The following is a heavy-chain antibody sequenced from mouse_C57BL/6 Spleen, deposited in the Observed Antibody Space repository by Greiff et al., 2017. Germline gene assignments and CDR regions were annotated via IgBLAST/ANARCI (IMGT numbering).Heavy chain of an antibody. CDR2: IHPNSGST. CDR3: GRGDYGSRGWYFDV. V-gene: IGHV1-64*01. D-gene: IGHD1-1*01. CDR1: GYTFTSYW. J-gene: IGHJ1*03. Sequence: QVQLQQPGAELVKPGASVKLSCKASGYTFTSYWMHWVKQRPGQGLEWIGMIHPNSGSTNYNEKFKSKATLTVDKSSSTAYMQLSSLTSEDSAVYYCGRGDYGSRGWYFDVWGTGTTVTVSS.